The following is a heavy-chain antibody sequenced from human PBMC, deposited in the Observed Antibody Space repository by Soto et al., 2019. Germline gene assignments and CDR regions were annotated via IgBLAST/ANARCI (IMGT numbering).Heavy chain of an antibody. D-gene: IGHD6-13*01. Sequence: QGQLVQSVAEVKKPGSSVKISCKTSGGNFSRNGISWVRQAPGQGLEWMGGIIPIFGTTNYAHKFRGRVTVTADESTGAVYMVMNSLRSEDTAVYYCARASDSTWYNWFDPWGQGTLVTV. CDR2: IIPIFGTT. J-gene: IGHJ5*02. CDR1: GGNFSRNG. V-gene: IGHV1-69*01. CDR3: ARASDSTWYNWFDP.